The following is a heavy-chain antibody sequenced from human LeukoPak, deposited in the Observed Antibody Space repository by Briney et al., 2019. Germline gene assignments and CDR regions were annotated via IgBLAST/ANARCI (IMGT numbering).Heavy chain of an antibody. CDR3: ARATRTVTTVWGGTNWFDP. J-gene: IGHJ5*02. D-gene: IGHD4-17*01. CDR1: GGSISSYY. V-gene: IGHV4-59*01. CDR2: IYYSGST. Sequence: SETLSLTCTVSGGSISSYYWSWIRQPPGKGLEWIGYIYYSGSTNYNPSLKSRVTISVDTSKNQFSLKLSSVTAAATAVYYCARATRTVTTVWGGTNWFDPWGQGTLVTVSS.